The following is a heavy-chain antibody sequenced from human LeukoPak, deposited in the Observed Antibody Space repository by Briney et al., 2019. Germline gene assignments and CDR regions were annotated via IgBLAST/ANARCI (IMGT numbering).Heavy chain of an antibody. J-gene: IGHJ4*02. CDR1: GYTFTDYH. Sequence: ASVKVSCKASGYTFTDYHIYWLRQAPGQGLEWMAWIFPKTGATTYAREFQGRVTLTSDTSIRTDYKDLRALTSDATAVYFCARTGVGSGLTYWGQGTQVTVSS. CDR3: ARTGVGSGLTY. CDR2: IFPKTGAT. V-gene: IGHV1-2*02. D-gene: IGHD3-22*01.